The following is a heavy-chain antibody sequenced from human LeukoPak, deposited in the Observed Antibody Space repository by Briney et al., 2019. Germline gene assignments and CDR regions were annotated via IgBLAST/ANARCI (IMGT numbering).Heavy chain of an antibody. D-gene: IGHD3-10*01. CDR3: ARGVFGADDVFDI. CDR2: FIPIFGRV. Sequence: SVKVSCKSSGGTFSSYALSWVRQAPGQGLEWMGGFIPIFGRVNYAQKFQGRVTITTDEPTSTAYMELRSLRSEDTAVYFCARGVFGADDVFDIWGQRTMVTVSS. J-gene: IGHJ3*02. V-gene: IGHV1-69*05. CDR1: GGTFSSYA.